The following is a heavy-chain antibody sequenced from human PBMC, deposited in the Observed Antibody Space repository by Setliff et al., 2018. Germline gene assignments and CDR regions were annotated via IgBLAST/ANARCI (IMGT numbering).Heavy chain of an antibody. V-gene: IGHV3-21*01. J-gene: IGHJ5*01. Sequence: PGGSLRLSCEASGFSFSNYAMNWVRQAPGKGLEWVASFSSRNDYIYHADSVKGRFTISRDNAKTSLYLQMDSLRAEATAVYFCARSPGWIPWFDSWGQGTLVTVSS. CDR2: FSSRNDYI. CDR3: ARSPGWIPWFDS. CDR1: GFSFSNYA. D-gene: IGHD5-18*01.